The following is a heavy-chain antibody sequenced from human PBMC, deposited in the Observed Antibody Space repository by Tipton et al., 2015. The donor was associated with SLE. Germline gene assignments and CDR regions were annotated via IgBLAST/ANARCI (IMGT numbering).Heavy chain of an antibody. J-gene: IGHJ6*02. CDR2: ISYDGSNK. Sequence: SLRLSCAASGFTFSSYAMHWVRQAPGKGLEWVAVISYDGSNKYYADSVKGRFTISRDNSKNTLYLQMNSLRAEDTAVYYCARSQSSGWPNYYYYGMDVWGQGTTVTGSS. D-gene: IGHD6-19*01. CDR3: ARSQSSGWPNYYYYGMDV. CDR1: GFTFSSYA. V-gene: IGHV3-30*04.